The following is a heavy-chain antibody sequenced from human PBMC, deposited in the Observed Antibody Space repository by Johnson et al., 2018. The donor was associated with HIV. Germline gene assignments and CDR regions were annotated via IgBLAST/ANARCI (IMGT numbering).Heavy chain of an antibody. V-gene: IGHV3-30*18. CDR1: GFTVSSNY. CDR3: AKAPYGSGIRPGAFDI. CDR2: ISDDGSNE. D-gene: IGHD3-10*01. Sequence: QMQLVESGGGLVQPGGSLRLSCAASGFTVSSNYMSWVRQAPGKGLEWVAVISDDGSNEYYADSVKGRFAISRDNSKNTLYLQMNSLRAEDTAVYYCAKAPYGSGIRPGAFDIWGQGTMVTVSS. J-gene: IGHJ3*02.